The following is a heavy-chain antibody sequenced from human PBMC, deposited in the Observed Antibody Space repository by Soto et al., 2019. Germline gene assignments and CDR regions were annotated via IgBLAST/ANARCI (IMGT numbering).Heavy chain of an antibody. J-gene: IGHJ4*02. Sequence: SQTLSLTCAISGDSVSSNTAAWNWIRSSPSRGLEWLGRTYYRSNWRHDYAVSVKSRITVNPDTSKNHFSLQLNSVTPDDTAVYYCARGVAGSGFDLWGQGTMVTVSS. D-gene: IGHD6-19*01. V-gene: IGHV6-1*01. CDR3: ARGVAGSGFDL. CDR1: GDSVSSNTAA. CDR2: TYYRSNWRH.